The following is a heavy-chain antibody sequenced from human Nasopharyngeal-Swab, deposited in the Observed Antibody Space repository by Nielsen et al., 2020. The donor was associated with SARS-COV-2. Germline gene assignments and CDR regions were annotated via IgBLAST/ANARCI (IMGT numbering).Heavy chain of an antibody. CDR1: GFTFGDYA. V-gene: IGHV3-23*01. D-gene: IGHD6-13*01. CDR2: ISGSGSST. Sequence: GESLKISCVSSGFTFGDYAMSWFRQAPGKGLEWVSTISGSGSSTYYSDSVKGRFSISRDNSKNTLYLQMDSLRAEDAAIYYCAKDMAAGYFFDFWGQGTLVTVSS. J-gene: IGHJ4*02. CDR3: AKDMAAGYFFDF.